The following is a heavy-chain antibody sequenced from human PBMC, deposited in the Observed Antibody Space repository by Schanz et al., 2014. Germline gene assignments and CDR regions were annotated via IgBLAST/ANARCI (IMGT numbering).Heavy chain of an antibody. CDR3: ARDPQYYYGSGRGY. D-gene: IGHD3-10*01. CDR2: ITPTLGKV. V-gene: IGHV1-69*08. CDR1: GGTFRSYT. Sequence: NKPGSSVTFSCKASGGTFRSYTVSWVRQAPGQGLEWMGRITPTLGKVDYAQKFQGRVTITADISTSTAYMELISLTSEDTAVYYCARDPQYYYGSGRGYWGQGTLVTVST. J-gene: IGHJ4*02.